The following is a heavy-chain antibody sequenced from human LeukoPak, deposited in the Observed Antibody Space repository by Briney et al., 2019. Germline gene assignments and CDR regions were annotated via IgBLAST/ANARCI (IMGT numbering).Heavy chain of an antibody. CDR1: GGSISSGGYY. CDR2: IYYSGST. CDR3: ARGTTVTTFDY. V-gene: IGHV4-31*03. Sequence: PSQTLSLTCTVSGGSISSGGYYWRWIRQHPGKGLEWILYIYYSGSTYYNPSLKSRVTISVDTSKNRFSLKLSSVTAADTAVDYCARGTTVTTFDYWGQGTLVTVSS. J-gene: IGHJ4*02. D-gene: IGHD4-17*01.